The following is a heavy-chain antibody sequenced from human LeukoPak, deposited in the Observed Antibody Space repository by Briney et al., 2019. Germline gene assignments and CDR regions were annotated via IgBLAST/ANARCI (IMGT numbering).Heavy chain of an antibody. J-gene: IGHJ4*02. CDR3: ARDLGSYFDY. Sequence: GGSLRLSCAASGFTVSSNYMSWVRQAPGKGLEWVSVIYSDVSTYYADSVKGRFTISRHNSKNTLYLQMNSLRAEDTAVYYCARDLGSYFDYWGQGTLVTVSS. CDR2: IYSDVST. CDR1: GFTVSSNY. D-gene: IGHD3-16*01. V-gene: IGHV3-53*04.